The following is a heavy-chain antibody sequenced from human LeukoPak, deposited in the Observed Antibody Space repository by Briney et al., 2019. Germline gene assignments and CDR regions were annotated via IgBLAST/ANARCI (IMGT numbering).Heavy chain of an antibody. CDR3: ARDGSRGPFDY. J-gene: IGHJ4*02. V-gene: IGHV4-4*02. CDR2: IYHSGST. D-gene: IGHD2-2*01. Sequence: SETLSLTCAVSGGSISTSNWWRWVRQPPGRGLEWIGEIYHSGSTNYNPSLKSRVTISVDKSKNQFSLKLISVTAADTAVYYCARDGSRGPFDYWGQGTLVTVSS. CDR1: GGSISTSNW.